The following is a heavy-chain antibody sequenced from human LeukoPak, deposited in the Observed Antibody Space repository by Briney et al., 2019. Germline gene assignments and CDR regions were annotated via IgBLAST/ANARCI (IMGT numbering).Heavy chain of an antibody. Sequence: SETLSLTCAVYGGSLSGYYWSWIRQPPGKGLEWIGEINHSGSTNNNPSLKSRVPISVDTHQNQFSLKLRSVTAADTAVYSCAGSHYYSYMDVWGKGTTVTISS. CDR3: AGSHYYSYMDV. CDR1: GGSLSGYY. J-gene: IGHJ6*03. CDR2: INHSGST. V-gene: IGHV4-34*01.